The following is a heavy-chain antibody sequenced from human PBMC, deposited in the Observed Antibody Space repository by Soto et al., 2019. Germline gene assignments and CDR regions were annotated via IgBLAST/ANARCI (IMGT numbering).Heavy chain of an antibody. V-gene: IGHV3-23*01. D-gene: IGHD4-4*01. Sequence: EMQLLESGGGLVQPGGSLRLSCAASGFTFSSFAMSWVRQAPGKGLDWVSAISGSGGSTYSADSVKGRFTISRDNSKNTLYLQMDSLRPEDTAVYSCARDRDSSYFPPPYYFDSWGQGTLVTVSS. CDR2: ISGSGGST. J-gene: IGHJ4*02. CDR1: GFTFSSFA. CDR3: ARDRDSSYFPPPYYFDS.